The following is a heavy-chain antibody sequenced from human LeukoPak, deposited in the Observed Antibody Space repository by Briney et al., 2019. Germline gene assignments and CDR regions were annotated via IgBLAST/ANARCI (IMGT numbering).Heavy chain of an antibody. Sequence: PGGSLRLSCAASGFTVSSSHMTWVRQAVGKGLEWVSFIYSGGDTSYADSVKGRFTISRDNSKNTLYLQMNSLRAEDTAVYYCARVYDYVFDYWGQGTLVPVSS. D-gene: IGHD3-10*02. CDR1: GFTVSSSH. CDR2: IYSGGDT. CDR3: ARVYDYVFDY. J-gene: IGHJ4*02. V-gene: IGHV3-53*01.